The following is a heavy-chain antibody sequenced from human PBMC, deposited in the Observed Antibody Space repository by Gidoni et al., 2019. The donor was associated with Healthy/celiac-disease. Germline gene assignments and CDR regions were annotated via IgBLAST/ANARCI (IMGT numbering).Heavy chain of an antibody. D-gene: IGHD6-13*01. J-gene: IGHJ4*02. V-gene: IGHV3-20*04. CDR2: INWNGGST. CDR1: GFTFDDYG. Sequence: EVQLVESGGGVVRPGGSLRLPGAASGFTFDDYGMSGVRQAPGKGLECVACINWNGGSTGYAYSVKGRFTISRDNAKNSLYLQMNSLRAEDTALYYCAREGIAAAGTLDYWGQGTLVTVSS. CDR3: AREGIAAAGTLDY.